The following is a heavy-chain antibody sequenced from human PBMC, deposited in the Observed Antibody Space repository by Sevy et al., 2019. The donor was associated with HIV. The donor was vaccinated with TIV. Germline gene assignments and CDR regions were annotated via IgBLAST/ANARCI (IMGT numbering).Heavy chain of an antibody. J-gene: IGHJ4*02. CDR2: IYVGRNT. Sequence: GGSLRLSCAASGFTVTFNSMSWVRQAPGRGLVWVSVIYVGRNTYYADSVKGRFTIFRDIFKDAVDLQMDSLRPEDSGVYYCVRERAGIDHWGQGTLVTVSS. D-gene: IGHD6-19*01. V-gene: IGHV3-53*01. CDR1: GFTVTFNS. CDR3: VRERAGIDH.